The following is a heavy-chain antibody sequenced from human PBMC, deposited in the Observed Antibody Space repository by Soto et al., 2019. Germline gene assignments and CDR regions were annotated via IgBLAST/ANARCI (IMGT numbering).Heavy chain of an antibody. Sequence: GASVKVSCKASGYTLTSYYMHWVRQAPGQGLEWMGIINPSGGSTSYAQKFQGRVTMTRDTSTSTVYMELSSLRSEDTAVYYCARDSYGHDFDYWGQGTLVTVSS. CDR2: INPSGGST. J-gene: IGHJ4*02. CDR3: ARDSYGHDFDY. D-gene: IGHD5-18*01. CDR1: GYTLTSYY. V-gene: IGHV1-46*01.